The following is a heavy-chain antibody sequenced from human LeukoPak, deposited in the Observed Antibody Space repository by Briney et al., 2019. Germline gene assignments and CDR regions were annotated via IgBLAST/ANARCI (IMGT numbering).Heavy chain of an antibody. V-gene: IGHV4-31*03. D-gene: IGHD2-2*01. CDR3: ARGLLGYCSSTSCLGWFDP. CDR2: IYYSGST. CDR1: GGPISSGGYY. Sequence: SQTLSLTCTVSGGPISSGGYYWSWIRQHPGKGLEWIGYIYYSGSTYYNPSLKSRVTISVDTSKNQFSLKLSSVTAADTAVYYCARGLLGYCSSTSCLGWFDPWGQGTLVTVSS. J-gene: IGHJ5*02.